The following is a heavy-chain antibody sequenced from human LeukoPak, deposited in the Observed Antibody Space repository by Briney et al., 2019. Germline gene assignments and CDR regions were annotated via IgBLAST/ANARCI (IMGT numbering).Heavy chain of an antibody. J-gene: IGHJ4*02. CDR3: ARIPGGDTAMVTAPADY. V-gene: IGHV4-34*01. Sequence: SYTLSLTCAVYGGSFSGYYWSWIRQPPGKGLEWIGEIKHSGSTNYNPSLKSRVTISVDTSKNQFSLKLSSVTAADPAVYHCARIPGGDTAMVTAPADYWGQGTLVTVSS. D-gene: IGHD5-18*01. CDR2: IKHSGST. CDR1: GGSFSGYY.